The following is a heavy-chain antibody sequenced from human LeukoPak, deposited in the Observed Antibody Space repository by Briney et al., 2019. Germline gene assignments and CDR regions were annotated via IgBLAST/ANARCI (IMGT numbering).Heavy chain of an antibody. CDR3: ARGPDCSGGSCYPGRFDY. Sequence: GGSLRLSCAASGFTFSNYWMHWVRQAPGKGLVWVSRLKRDGSSTTYADSVKGRFTISRDNAKDTLYLQMNSLRADDTAVYYCARGPDCSGGSCYPGRFDYWGQGTLVTVSS. D-gene: IGHD2-15*01. V-gene: IGHV3-74*01. CDR1: GFTFSNYW. CDR2: LKRDGSST. J-gene: IGHJ4*02.